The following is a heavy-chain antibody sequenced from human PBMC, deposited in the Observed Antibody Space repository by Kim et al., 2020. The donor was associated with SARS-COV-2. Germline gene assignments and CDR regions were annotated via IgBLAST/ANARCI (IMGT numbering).Heavy chain of an antibody. V-gene: IGHV2-70*01. CDR3: ARSSYYYGSGSYWWFDP. CDR2: IDWDDDK. D-gene: IGHD3-10*01. J-gene: IGHJ5*02. Sequence: SGPTLVNPTQTLTLTCTFSGFSLSTSGMCVSWIRQPPGKALEWLALIDWDDDKYYSTSLKTRLTISKDTSKNQVVLTMTNMDPVDTATYYCARSSYYYGSGSYWWFDPWGQGTLVTVSS. CDR1: GFSLSTSGMC.